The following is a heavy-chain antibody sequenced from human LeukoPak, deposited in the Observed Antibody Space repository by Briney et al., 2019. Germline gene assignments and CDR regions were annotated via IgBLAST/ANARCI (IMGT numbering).Heavy chain of an antibody. J-gene: IGHJ4*02. Sequence: SETLSLTCAVYGGSFGGYYWSWIRQPPGKGLEWIGEINHSGSTNYNPSLKSRVTISVGTSKNQFSLKLSSVTASDAAVYYCARLGSSSSIDYWGQGTLVTVSS. V-gene: IGHV4-34*01. CDR3: ARLGSSSSIDY. CDR1: GGSFGGYY. D-gene: IGHD6-6*01. CDR2: INHSGST.